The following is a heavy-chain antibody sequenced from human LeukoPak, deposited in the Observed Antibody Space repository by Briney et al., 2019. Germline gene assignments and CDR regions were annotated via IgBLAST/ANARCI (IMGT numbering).Heavy chain of an antibody. Sequence: PSETLSLTSTVSGGSLSRSSYYWGWIRQPPGKGLEWIGSIYNSGTTYYNPSLKSRATIFVDTSKNQFSLKLSSVTAADTAVYYCARDSDSSGYYYGDAFDIWGQGTMVTVSS. V-gene: IGHV4-39*02. CDR2: IYNSGTT. CDR1: GGSLSRSSYY. D-gene: IGHD3-22*01. CDR3: ARDSDSSGYYYGDAFDI. J-gene: IGHJ3*02.